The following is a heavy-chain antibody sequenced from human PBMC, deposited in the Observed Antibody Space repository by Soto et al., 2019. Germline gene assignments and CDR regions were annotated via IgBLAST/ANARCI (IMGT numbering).Heavy chain of an antibody. J-gene: IGHJ4*02. CDR1: GVTVSNNY. Sequence: EVQLVESGGGLVQPGGSLRLSCAASGVTVSNNYMSWVRQAPGKGLEWVSVIYSGGRTYYADSVKGRFIISRDSSKNTLYLQMNSRRAEDTAVYYCERDTYDDYRGQGTLVTVSS. V-gene: IGHV3-66*01. CDR2: IYSGGRT. CDR3: ERDTYDDY. D-gene: IGHD3-3*01.